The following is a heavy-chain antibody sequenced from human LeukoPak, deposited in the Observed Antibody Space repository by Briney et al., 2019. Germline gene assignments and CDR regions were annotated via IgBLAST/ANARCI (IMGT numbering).Heavy chain of an antibody. CDR1: GGSINDYC. J-gene: IGHJ5*02. Sequence: SETLSLTCTVSGGSINDYCWSWIRQPAGKELEWIGRIYASGTTRFNPSLKSRVNMSVDTTKNQFSLKLSSVTAADTAVYFCARGMAAAYGYNWFDPWGQGILVTVSS. V-gene: IGHV4-4*07. CDR2: IYASGTT. CDR3: ARGMAAAYGYNWFDP. D-gene: IGHD4-17*01.